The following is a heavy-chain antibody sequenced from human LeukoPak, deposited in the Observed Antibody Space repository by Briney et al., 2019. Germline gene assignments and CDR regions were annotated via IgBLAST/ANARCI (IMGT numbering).Heavy chain of an antibody. J-gene: IGHJ6*03. D-gene: IGHD1-26*01. CDR3: ARRGVQGYMDV. Sequence: GGSLRLSCAASGFAVIDHFIHWVRQAPGEGLQWVSTMNGAAVTYYAASVKGRFTISRDRIKNNFSLQMNNLTADDTAVYFCARRGVQGYMDVWGKGTTVTVSS. CDR1: GFAVIDHF. V-gene: IGHV3-69-1*01. CDR2: MNGAAVT.